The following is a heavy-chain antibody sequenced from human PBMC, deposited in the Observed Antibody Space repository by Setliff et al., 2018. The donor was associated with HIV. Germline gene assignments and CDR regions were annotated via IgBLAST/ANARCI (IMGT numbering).Heavy chain of an antibody. CDR2: INHSGST. CDR3: ARDMMRWLVMVPGATRGYFDA. D-gene: IGHD3-16*01. J-gene: IGHJ4*02. CDR1: GGSFSGYS. V-gene: IGHV4-34*01. Sequence: SETLSLTCAVYGGSFSGYSWTWIRQAPGKGLEWIGEINHSGSTYYNPSLKSRVTISVDTSTNQFSLNLTSVTAADTAVYFCARDMMRWLVMVPGATRGYFDAWGQGALVTVSS.